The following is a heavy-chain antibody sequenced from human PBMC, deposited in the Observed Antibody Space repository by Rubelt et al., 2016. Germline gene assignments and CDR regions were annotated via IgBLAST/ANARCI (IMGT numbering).Heavy chain of an antibody. CDR2: ISYDGSNK. J-gene: IGHJ4*02. D-gene: IGHD6-19*01. CDR3: TTATIQWLVRRGPDY. V-gene: IGHV3-30*04. Sequence: KGLEWVAVISYDGSNKYYADSVKGRFTISRDNSKNTLYLQMNSLRAEDTAVYYCTTATIQWLVRRGPDYWGQGTLVTVSS.